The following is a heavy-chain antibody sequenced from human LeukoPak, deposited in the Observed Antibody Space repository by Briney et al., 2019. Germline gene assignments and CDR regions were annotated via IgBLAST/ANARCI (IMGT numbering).Heavy chain of an antibody. D-gene: IGHD3-3*01. CDR2: IYSGGST. CDR1: GFTFSGSA. J-gene: IGHJ2*01. Sequence: GGSLRLSCAASGFTFSGSAMHWVRQASGKGLEWVSVIYSGGSTYYADSVKGRFTISRDNSKNTLYLQMNSLRAEDTAVYYCARVLKGGITIFGVVTQGWYFDLWGRGTLVTVSS. V-gene: IGHV3-53*01. CDR3: ARVLKGGITIFGVVTQGWYFDL.